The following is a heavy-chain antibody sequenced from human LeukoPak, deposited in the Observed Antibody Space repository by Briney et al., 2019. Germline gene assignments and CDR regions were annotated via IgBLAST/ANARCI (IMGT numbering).Heavy chain of an antibody. Sequence: ASVKVSCKASGYTFTSYAMNWVRQAPGQGLEWMGWISTNTGNPTYAQGFTGRFVFSLDTSVSTAYLQISSLKAEDTAVYYCARDPRMITFGGVIAAVNTNWFDPWGQGTLVTVSS. CDR3: ARDPRMITFGGVIAAVNTNWFDP. J-gene: IGHJ5*02. CDR1: GYTFTSYA. V-gene: IGHV7-4-1*02. CDR2: ISTNTGNP. D-gene: IGHD3-16*02.